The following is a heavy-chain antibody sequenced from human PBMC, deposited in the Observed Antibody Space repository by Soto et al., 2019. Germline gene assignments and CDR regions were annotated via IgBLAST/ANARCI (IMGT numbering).Heavy chain of an antibody. CDR2: ISYDGSNK. D-gene: IGHD6-19*01. CDR3: AKDKGSGWQPSGPDY. J-gene: IGHJ4*02. Sequence: QVQLVESGGGVVQPGRSLRLSCAASGFTFSSYGMHWVRQAPGKGLEWVAVISYDGSNKYYADSVKGRFTISRDNSKNTLYLQMNSLRAEDTAVYYCAKDKGSGWQPSGPDYWGQGTLVTVSS. CDR1: GFTFSSYG. V-gene: IGHV3-30*18.